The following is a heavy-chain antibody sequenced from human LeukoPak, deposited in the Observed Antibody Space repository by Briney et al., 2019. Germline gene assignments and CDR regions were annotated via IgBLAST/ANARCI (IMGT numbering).Heavy chain of an antibody. CDR1: GFTFSSYW. J-gene: IGHJ4*01. Sequence: GESLRLSCAASGFTFSSYWMTWVRRAPGKGLEWVANIKQDGSEKYYVDSVKGRFTISRDNAKNSLYLQMNSLRAEDTSVYYCARDHGDSRIFDYWGQGTLVTVSS. CDR2: IKQDGSEK. D-gene: IGHD4-17*01. CDR3: ARDHGDSRIFDY. V-gene: IGHV3-7*04.